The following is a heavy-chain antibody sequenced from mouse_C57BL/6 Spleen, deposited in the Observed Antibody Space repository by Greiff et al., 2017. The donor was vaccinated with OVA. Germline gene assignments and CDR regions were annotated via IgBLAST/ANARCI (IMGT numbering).Heavy chain of an antibody. D-gene: IGHD1-1*01. CDR1: GYTFTSYW. J-gene: IGHJ4*01. Sequence: QVQLQQPGAELVKPGASVKMSCKASGYTFTSYWITWVKQRPGQGLEWIGDIYPGSGSTNYNEKFKSKATLTVDTSSSTAYMQLSSLTSEDSAVYYCARRYYGSSYGAMDYWGQGTSVTGSS. CDR3: ARRYYGSSYGAMDY. V-gene: IGHV1-55*01. CDR2: IYPGSGST.